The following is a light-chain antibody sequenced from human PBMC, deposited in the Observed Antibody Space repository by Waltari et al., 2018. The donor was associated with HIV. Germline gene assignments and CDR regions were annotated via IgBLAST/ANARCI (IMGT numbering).Light chain of an antibody. CDR1: QSLSSTY. CDR3: QQYDRTPYT. Sequence: EIVLTQSPGTLSLSPGERATLSCRASQSLSSTYLAWYQQKPGQAPRVLIYGASNRATGTPDRFSGGGSGTDFTLTITRLEPEDFAVYFCQQYDRTPYTFGQGTKLEIK. V-gene: IGKV3-20*01. CDR2: GAS. J-gene: IGKJ2*01.